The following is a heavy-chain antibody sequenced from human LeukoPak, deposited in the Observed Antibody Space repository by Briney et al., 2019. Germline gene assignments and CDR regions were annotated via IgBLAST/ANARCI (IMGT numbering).Heavy chain of an antibody. J-gene: IGHJ1*01. Sequence: SETLSLTCTVSGGSISYGNYYWSWIRQPAGKGLEWIGRFYTSGGTTYNPSLKSRVTISVDTSKNQLSLKLSSVTAADTAIYYCAEDSSGYYSSFQHWRQGTLVTVSS. CDR3: AEDSSGYYSSFQH. D-gene: IGHD3-22*01. CDR2: FYTSGGT. CDR1: GGSISYGNYY. V-gene: IGHV4-61*02.